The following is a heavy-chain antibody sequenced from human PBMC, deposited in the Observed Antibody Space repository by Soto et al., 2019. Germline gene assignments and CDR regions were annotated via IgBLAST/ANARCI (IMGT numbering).Heavy chain of an antibody. CDR3: AKGPNPVPKHRTTYFDY. D-gene: IGHD1-7*01. CDR2: ISGSGGST. Sequence: QPGGSLRLSCAASGFTFSSYAMSWVRQAPGKGLEWVSAISGSGGSTYYADSVKGRFTISRDNSKNTLYLQMNSLRAEDTAVYYCAKGPNPVPKHRTTYFDYRGQGTLVTVSS. J-gene: IGHJ4*02. V-gene: IGHV3-23*01. CDR1: GFTFSSYA.